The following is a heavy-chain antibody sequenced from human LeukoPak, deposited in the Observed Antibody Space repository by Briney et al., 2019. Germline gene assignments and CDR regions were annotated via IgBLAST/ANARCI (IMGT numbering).Heavy chain of an antibody. V-gene: IGHV3-64*01. Sequence: PGGSLRLSCAASGFTFSSYAMSWVRQAPGKGLDYVSAISSNGAYTYFANSVEGRFTITRDSSKNTVYLQMGSLRAEDTAVYYCARDYSGGLDYWGQGTLVTVSS. CDR2: ISSNGAYT. J-gene: IGHJ4*02. D-gene: IGHD6-19*01. CDR1: GFTFSSYA. CDR3: ARDYSGGLDY.